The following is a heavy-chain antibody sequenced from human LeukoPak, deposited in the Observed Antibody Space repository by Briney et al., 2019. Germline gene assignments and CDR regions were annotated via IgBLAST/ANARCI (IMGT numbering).Heavy chain of an antibody. V-gene: IGHV3-9*01. Sequence: GGSLRLSCAASGFTFDDYAMHWVRQAPGKGLEWVSGISWNSGSIGYADSVKGRFTISRDNAKNSLYLQMNSLRAEDTALYYCAKDLGLTGTGNAFDIWGQGTMVTVSS. CDR3: AKDLGLTGTGNAFDI. CDR1: GFTFDDYA. J-gene: IGHJ3*02. D-gene: IGHD3-9*01. CDR2: ISWNSGSI.